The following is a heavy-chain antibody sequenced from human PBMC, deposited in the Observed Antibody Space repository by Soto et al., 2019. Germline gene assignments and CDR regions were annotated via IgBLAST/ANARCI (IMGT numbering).Heavy chain of an antibody. CDR2: IIPIFGTP. CDR3: VRDSAARTWVDP. D-gene: IGHD6-6*01. CDR1: GGTFSRYS. Sequence: QVQLVQSGAEVKKPGSSVKVSCKASGGTFSRYSISWVRQAPGQGLEWMGGIIPIFGTPHYAEKFQGRLTITADESTSTAYMELRSLRSEDTAMYYCVRDSAARTWVDPWGQGTLVTVSS. V-gene: IGHV1-69*01. J-gene: IGHJ5*02.